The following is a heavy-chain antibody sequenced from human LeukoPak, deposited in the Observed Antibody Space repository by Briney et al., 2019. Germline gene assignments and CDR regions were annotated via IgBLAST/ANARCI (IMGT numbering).Heavy chain of an antibody. V-gene: IGHV3-74*01. Sequence: GGSLRLSCAASGFTFSGFWMHWVRQAPGRGLVWVSCISFDGSDATYADSVKGRFTISRDNAKNTLHLQMNSLRAEDTALYYCAKGFYGSGSYYRTPFDYWGQGTLVTVSS. CDR3: AKGFYGSGSYYRTPFDY. J-gene: IGHJ4*02. D-gene: IGHD3-10*01. CDR2: ISFDGSDA. CDR1: GFTFSGFW.